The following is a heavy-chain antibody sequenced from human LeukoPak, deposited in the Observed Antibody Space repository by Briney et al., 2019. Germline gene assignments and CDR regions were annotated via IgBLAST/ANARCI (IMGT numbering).Heavy chain of an antibody. Sequence: GGSLRLSCAASGFTFSSYAMSWVRQAPGKGLEWVSAISGGGGSTYYADSVKGQFTISRDYSKNTLYLQMNSLRAEDTAVYYCARAVEGSSSGGMGLDYWGQGALVTVSS. CDR3: ARAVEGSSSGGMGLDY. V-gene: IGHV3-23*01. CDR2: ISGGGGST. CDR1: GFTFSSYA. D-gene: IGHD6-6*01. J-gene: IGHJ4*02.